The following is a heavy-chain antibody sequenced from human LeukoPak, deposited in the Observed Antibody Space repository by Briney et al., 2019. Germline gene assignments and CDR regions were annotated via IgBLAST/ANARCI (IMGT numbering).Heavy chain of an antibody. Sequence: PGGSLRLSCAASGFTFSTYALSWVRQTPGKGLEWVSAVSGGGDYTYYADFVRGRFTISRDNSKNTLFLQMNSLRVEDTAVYYCVKDLRARYFSDTYYDSSLWGQGTLVTVSS. V-gene: IGHV3-23*01. CDR1: GFTFSTYA. CDR3: VKDLRARYFSDTYYDSSL. D-gene: IGHD3-22*01. J-gene: IGHJ4*02. CDR2: VSGGGDYT.